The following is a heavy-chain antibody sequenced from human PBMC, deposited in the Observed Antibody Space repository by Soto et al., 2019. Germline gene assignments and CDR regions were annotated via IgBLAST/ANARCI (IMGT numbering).Heavy chain of an antibody. Sequence: PGGSLRLSCAASGFSFSGYGMNWVRQAPGKGLEWISYISSSGSLIYYADSLKGRFTIPRDNAKNSLYLQMNSLRAEDTAVYYCATTVTTVDYWGQGTLVTVSS. CDR2: ISSSGSLI. V-gene: IGHV3-48*03. CDR1: GFSFSGYG. CDR3: ATTVTTVDY. D-gene: IGHD4-17*01. J-gene: IGHJ4*02.